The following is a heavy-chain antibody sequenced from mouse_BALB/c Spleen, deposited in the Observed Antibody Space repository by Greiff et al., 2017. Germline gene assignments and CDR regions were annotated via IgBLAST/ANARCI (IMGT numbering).Heavy chain of an antibody. CDR1: GFTFSSYG. J-gene: IGHJ4*01. CDR2: ISSGGSYT. D-gene: IGHD3-3*01. V-gene: IGHV5-6*01. CDR3: ARQRGTDYYAMDY. Sequence: EVMLVESGGDLVKPGGSLKLSCAASGFTFSSYGMSWVRQTPDKRLEWVATISSGGSYTYYPDSVKGRFTISRDNAKNTLYLQMSSLKSEDTAMYYCARQRGTDYYAMDYWGQGTSVTVSS.